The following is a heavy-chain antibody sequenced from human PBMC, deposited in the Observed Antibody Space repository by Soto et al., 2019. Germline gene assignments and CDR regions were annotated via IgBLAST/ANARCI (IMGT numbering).Heavy chain of an antibody. V-gene: IGHV2-5*01. CDR3: TLRQDTSRGPIY. D-gene: IGHD6-13*01. CDR2: ST. CDR1: GFSLTTRGMT. J-gene: IGHJ4*02. Sequence: QITLKESGPTLVQPTQTLTLTCTVSGFSLTTRGMTLGWIRQPPGRAPEWLALSTQYSPSLQSRLTFTKDTSKNQVVLTMTNMDPVDTATYCCTLRQDTSRGPIYWGQGIMVTVSS.